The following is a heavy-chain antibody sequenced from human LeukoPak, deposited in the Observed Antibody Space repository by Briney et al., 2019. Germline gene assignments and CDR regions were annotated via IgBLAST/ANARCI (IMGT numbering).Heavy chain of an antibody. Sequence: SETLSLTCTVSGGSISRSRDYWGWIRQPPGKGLEWIGSIYYSGSTYYNPSLKSRVTISVDTSKNQFSLKLSSVTAADTAVYYCATGAGGPHYDSSGYYFLDYWGQGNLVTVSS. J-gene: IGHJ4*02. CDR1: GGSISRSRDY. CDR2: IYYSGST. CDR3: ATGAGGPHYDSSGYYFLDY. V-gene: IGHV4-39*07. D-gene: IGHD3-22*01.